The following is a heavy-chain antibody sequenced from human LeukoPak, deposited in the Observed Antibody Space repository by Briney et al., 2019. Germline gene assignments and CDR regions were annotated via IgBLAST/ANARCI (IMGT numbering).Heavy chain of an antibody. V-gene: IGHV3-49*04. J-gene: IGHJ6*02. CDR1: GFTFSSYG. D-gene: IGHD6-19*01. CDR3: TREWGQLKYSSGWYPHYGMDV. CDR2: IRSKAYGGTT. Sequence: GGSLRLSCAASGFTFSSYGMHWVRQAPGKGLEWVGFIRSKAYGGTTEYAASVKGRFTISRDDSKSIAYLQMNSLKTEDTAVYYCTREWGQLKYSSGWYPHYGMDVWGQGTTVTVSS.